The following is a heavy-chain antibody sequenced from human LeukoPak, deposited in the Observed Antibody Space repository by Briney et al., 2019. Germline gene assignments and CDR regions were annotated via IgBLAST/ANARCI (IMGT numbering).Heavy chain of an antibody. J-gene: IGHJ3*02. CDR3: ARQGNYYDSSGYPSDAFDI. CDR1: GGSFSGYY. Sequence: SETLSLTCAVYGGSFSGYYWSWIRQPPGKGLEWIGEINHSGSTNYNPSLKSRVTISVDTSKNQFSLKLSSVTAADTAVYYCARQGNYYDSSGYPSDAFDIWGQGTMATVSS. D-gene: IGHD3-22*01. V-gene: IGHV4-34*01. CDR2: INHSGST.